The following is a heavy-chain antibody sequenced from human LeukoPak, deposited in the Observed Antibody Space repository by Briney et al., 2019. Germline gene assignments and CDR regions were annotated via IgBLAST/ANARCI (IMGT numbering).Heavy chain of an antibody. CDR3: ASTVLAVGSSGEFFFDY. CDR2: IYYSGST. V-gene: IGHV4-59*08. J-gene: IGHJ4*02. CDR1: GGSISSYY. D-gene: IGHD1-26*01. Sequence: SEPLSLTCTVSGGSISSYYWSWIRQPPGKGLEWIGYIYYSGSTNYNPSLKSRVTISVDTSKNQFSLKLSSVTAADTAVYYCASTVLAVGSSGEFFFDYWGQGTLVTVSS.